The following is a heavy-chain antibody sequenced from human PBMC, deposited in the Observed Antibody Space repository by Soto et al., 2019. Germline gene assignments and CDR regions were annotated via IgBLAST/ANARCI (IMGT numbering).Heavy chain of an antibody. J-gene: IGHJ6*02. V-gene: IGHV1-69*01. CDR1: GGTFSSYA. D-gene: IGHD1-26*01. CDR2: IIPIFGTA. CDR3: ARDAGWELLPYYYGMDV. Sequence: QVQLVQSGAEVKKPGYSVKVSCKASGGTFSSYAISWVRQAPGQGLEWMGGIIPIFGTANYAQKFQGRVTITADESTSTAYMELSSLRSEDTAVYYCARDAGWELLPYYYGMDVWGQGTTVTVSS.